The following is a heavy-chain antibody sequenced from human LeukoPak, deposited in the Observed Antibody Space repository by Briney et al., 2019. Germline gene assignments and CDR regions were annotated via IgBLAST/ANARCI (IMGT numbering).Heavy chain of an antibody. CDR2: IYPGDSGT. CDR3: ARGVAERTPYYYYYSYMDV. V-gene: IGHV5-51*01. CDR1: GYSFTSYW. D-gene: IGHD1-14*01. J-gene: IGHJ6*03. Sequence: GESLKISCKGSGYSFTSYWIGWVRQMPGKGLEWMGIIYPGDSGTRYSPSFQGQVTISADKSISTAYLQWSSLKASDTAIYYCARGVAERTPYYYYYSYMDVWGKGTTVTVSS.